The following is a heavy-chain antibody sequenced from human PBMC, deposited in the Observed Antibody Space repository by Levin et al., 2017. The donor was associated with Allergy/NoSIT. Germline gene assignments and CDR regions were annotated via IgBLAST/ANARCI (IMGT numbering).Heavy chain of an antibody. D-gene: IGHD5-18*01. CDR3: ASSPHGYSYDFDY. V-gene: IGHV4-34*01. J-gene: IGHJ4*02. CDR1: GGSFSDYY. CDR2: IDHSGSN. Sequence: SETLSLTCAVYGGSFSDYYWSWIRQAPGKGLAWIGEIDHSGSNSYNPSLKSRVTISVDTSTNQISLRLSSVTAADTAVYYCASSPHGYSYDFDYWGQGTLVTVSS.